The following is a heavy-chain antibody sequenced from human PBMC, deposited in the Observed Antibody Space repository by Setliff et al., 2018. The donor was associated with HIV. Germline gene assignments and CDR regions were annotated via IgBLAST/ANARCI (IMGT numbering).Heavy chain of an antibody. D-gene: IGHD1-26*01. J-gene: IGHJ4*02. CDR3: ASGSHGEGATDY. Sequence: SVKVSCKAAGGTFSGHAINWVRQAPGQGVEWMGEIIPLFGTAHYAQRFQGRVTITADHSTNTAYMELSSLRSEDTAVYYCASGSHGEGATDYWGLGTLVTVSS. V-gene: IGHV1-69*13. CDR2: IIPLFGTA. CDR1: GGTFSGHA.